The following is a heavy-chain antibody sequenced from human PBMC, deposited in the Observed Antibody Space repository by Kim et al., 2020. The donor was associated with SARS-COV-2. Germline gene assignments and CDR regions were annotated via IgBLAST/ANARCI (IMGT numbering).Heavy chain of an antibody. J-gene: IGHJ5*02. Sequence: SETLSLTCTVSGGSISSSSYYWGWIRQPPGKGLEWIGSIYYSGSTYYNPSLKSRVTISVDTSKIQFSLKLISVTAADTAVYYCARQKQQVVPNWFDPWGQGTLVTVSS. CDR1: GGSISSSSYY. CDR3: ARQKQQVVPNWFDP. V-gene: IGHV4-39*01. D-gene: IGHD6-13*01. CDR2: IYYSGST.